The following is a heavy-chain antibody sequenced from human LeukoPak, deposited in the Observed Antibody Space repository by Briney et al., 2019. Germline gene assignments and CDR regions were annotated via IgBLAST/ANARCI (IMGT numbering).Heavy chain of an antibody. V-gene: IGHV4-59*08. CDR2: IYYSGST. D-gene: IGHD6-19*01. CDR3: ARRNSSGWYSWYFDL. J-gene: IGHJ2*01. Sequence: SETLSLTCTASGGSISSYYWSWIRQPPGKGLEWIGYIYYSGSTNYNPSLKSRVTISVDTSKNQFSLKLSSVTAADTAVYYRARRNSSGWYSWYFDLWGRGTLVIVSS. CDR1: GGSISSYY.